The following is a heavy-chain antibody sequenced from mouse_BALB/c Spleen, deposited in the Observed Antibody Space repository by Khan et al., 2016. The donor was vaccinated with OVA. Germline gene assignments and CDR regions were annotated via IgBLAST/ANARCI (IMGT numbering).Heavy chain of an antibody. J-gene: IGHJ1*01. CDR2: IWTGGST. CDR1: GFSLTSYG. V-gene: IGHV2-9*02. Sequence: QVQLKQSGPGLVAPSQSLSITCTVSGFSLTSYGVHWVRQPPGKGLEWLGVIWTGGSTNYNSALRSRLTINKDNSKNQVFLKMNNLQTDDTAMYCCARDLSNSHWYFDVWGAGTTVTVSS. D-gene: IGHD2-5*01. CDR3: ARDLSNSHWYFDV.